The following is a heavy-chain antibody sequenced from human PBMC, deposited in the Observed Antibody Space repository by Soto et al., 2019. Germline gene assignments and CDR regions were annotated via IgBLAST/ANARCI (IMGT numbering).Heavy chain of an antibody. J-gene: IGHJ4*02. CDR2: ISSSSSTI. CDR3: ARDPRY. Sequence: GGSLRLSCAASGDTFSSNAMSWIRQAPGKGLEWVSYISSSSSTIYYSDSVKGRFTISRDNAKNSLYLQMNSLRAEDTAVYYCARDPRYWGQGTLVTVSS. CDR1: GDTFSSNA. V-gene: IGHV3-48*04.